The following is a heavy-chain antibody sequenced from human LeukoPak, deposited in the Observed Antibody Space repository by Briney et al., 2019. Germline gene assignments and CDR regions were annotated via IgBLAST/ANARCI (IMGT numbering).Heavy chain of an antibody. J-gene: IGHJ4*02. D-gene: IGHD4-23*01. Sequence: SETLSLTCAVYGGSFSGYYWSWIRQPPGKGLEWIGEINHSGSTKYNPSLKSRVTISVDPSTNQFFLRLTSVTAADTAVYYCARGGTVVYLNYWGQGTLVTVSS. CDR3: ARGGTVVYLNY. V-gene: IGHV4-34*01. CDR2: INHSGST. CDR1: GGSFSGYY.